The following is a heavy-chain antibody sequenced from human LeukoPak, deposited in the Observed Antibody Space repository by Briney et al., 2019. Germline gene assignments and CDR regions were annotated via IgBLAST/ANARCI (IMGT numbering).Heavy chain of an antibody. Sequence: SETLSLTCAVYGGSFSGYYWSWIRQPPGKGLEWIGEINHSGSTNYNSSLRSRVTISVDTSKNQFSLKLSSVTAADTAVYYCARGVFTDAFDIWGQGTMVTVSS. CDR3: ARGVFTDAFDI. V-gene: IGHV4-34*01. CDR2: INHSGST. J-gene: IGHJ3*02. D-gene: IGHD2-21*01. CDR1: GGSFSGYY.